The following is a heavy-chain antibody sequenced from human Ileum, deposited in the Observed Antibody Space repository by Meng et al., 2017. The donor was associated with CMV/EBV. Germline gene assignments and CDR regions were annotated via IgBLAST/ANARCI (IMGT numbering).Heavy chain of an antibody. J-gene: IGHJ5*01. CDR3: VRRRGGGSGWTWFDS. V-gene: IGHV2-5*02. D-gene: IGHD6-19*01. CDR2: IYWDDDK. CDR1: GSPPSMNGMV. Sequence: VQPPPPSTLPSPSSGSPPSMNGMVVGRIGQPPGQALEWLALIYWDDDKHYRPSLKGRLAITTDSSKNHVVLIMTNMDPLDTATYYCVRRRGGGSGWTWFDSWGQGILVTVSS.